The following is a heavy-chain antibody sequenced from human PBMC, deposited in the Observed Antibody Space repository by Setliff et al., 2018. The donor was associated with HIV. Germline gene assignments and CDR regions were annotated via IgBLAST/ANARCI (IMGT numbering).Heavy chain of an antibody. CDR3: ARDGYSGYDSQDGGMDV. Sequence: SVKVSCKASGGTFSSYAISWVRQAPGQGLEWMGGIIPILGIANYAQKFQGRVTITADESTSTAYMELSSLRSEDTAVYYCARDGYSGYDSQDGGMDVWGQGTMVTV. CDR2: IIPILGIA. J-gene: IGHJ6*02. CDR1: GGTFSSYA. V-gene: IGHV1-69*10. D-gene: IGHD5-12*01.